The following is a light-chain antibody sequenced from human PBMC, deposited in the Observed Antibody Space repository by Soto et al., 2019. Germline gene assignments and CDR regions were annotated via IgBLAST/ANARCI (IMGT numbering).Light chain of an antibody. CDR2: DAT. CDR3: YLRKRRPPIT. CDR1: QDVAAY. J-gene: IGKJ5*01. Sequence: EIELTQSPATLYLSPGERATLSCTASQDVAAYLAWYQQKPGQAPRLLIYDATNRAPGIPARFSGSGSVTDFTLTISGRETEEFAGYYCYLRKRRPPITFGEGTRLEI. V-gene: IGKV3-11*01.